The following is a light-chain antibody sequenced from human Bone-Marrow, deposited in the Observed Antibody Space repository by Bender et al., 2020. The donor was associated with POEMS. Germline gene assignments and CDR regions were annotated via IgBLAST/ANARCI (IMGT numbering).Light chain of an antibody. Sequence: YELTQTPSVSVFPGQTATITCSGDALSRKYTFWYQQKSGQAPVLVIYEDTERPSGIPERFSGSSSGTVSTLTISGAQEADDADYFCYSTDSNNDVGVFGGGTKLTVL. J-gene: IGLJ3*02. CDR1: ALSRKY. CDR3: YSTDSNNDVGV. V-gene: IGLV3-10*01. CDR2: EDT.